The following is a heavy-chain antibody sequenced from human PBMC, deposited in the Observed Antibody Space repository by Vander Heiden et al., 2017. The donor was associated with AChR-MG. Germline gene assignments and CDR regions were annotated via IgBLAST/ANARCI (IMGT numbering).Heavy chain of an antibody. CDR1: GFIFSSYA. Sequence: EVQLLASGGGLVQPGGSLRLLCAPLGFIFSSYAMSWVRQAPGKGLEWLSAISGIGGSTCYAVSVKGRFTIPRDNSKNPLYLQMNSLRAEDTAVYYCAKGSPLDLWGRGTLVTVSS. V-gene: IGHV3-23*01. J-gene: IGHJ2*01. CDR3: AKGSPLDL. CDR2: ISGIGGST.